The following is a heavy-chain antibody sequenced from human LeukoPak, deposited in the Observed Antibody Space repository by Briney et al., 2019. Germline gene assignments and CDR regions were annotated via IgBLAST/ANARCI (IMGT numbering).Heavy chain of an antibody. CDR2: LYSGDSA. V-gene: IGHV3-66*01. CDR1: GFSISSGY. D-gene: IGHD1-26*01. Sequence: GGSLRLSCVASGFSISSGYMTWARQAPGKALEWVSLLYSGDSAYYPDSVKGGFTTTRDHSKRTPLHQMDNRRTEDTGMYYCARDPWQGSTTLHWGQGIMVTVSS. CDR3: ARDPWQGSTTLH. J-gene: IGHJ4*02.